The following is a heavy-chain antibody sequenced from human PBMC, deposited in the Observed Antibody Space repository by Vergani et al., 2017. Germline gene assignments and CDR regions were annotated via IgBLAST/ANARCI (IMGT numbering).Heavy chain of an antibody. Sequence: QVHLVQSGADVKKPGASVKVSCKVSGYTFTIYHMHWVRQAPGQGLEWMGIINHSGGSTSYAQKFQGRVTMTRDTSTSTVYMELSSLRSEDTAVYYCTXGWYYDGIAYWAYLGQGTLVPVSS. CDR3: TXGWYYDGIAYWAY. D-gene: IGHD3-22*01. V-gene: IGHV1-46*01. CDR2: INHSGGST. CDR1: GYTFTIYH. J-gene: IGHJ4*02.